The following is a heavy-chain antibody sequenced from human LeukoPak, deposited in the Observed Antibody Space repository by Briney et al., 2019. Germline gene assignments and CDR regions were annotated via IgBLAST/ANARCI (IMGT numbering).Heavy chain of an antibody. D-gene: IGHD2/OR15-2a*01. Sequence: ASVKVSCKASGYTFTSYGISWVRQAPGQGLEWMGWISGYNGNTIYAQKLQGRVSMTTDTSTSTAYMGLRSLRSDDTAVYYCARDYCNNPTCHTREFDYWGQGTLVTVSS. J-gene: IGHJ4*02. CDR1: GYTFTSYG. CDR2: ISGYNGNT. CDR3: ARDYCNNPTCHTREFDY. V-gene: IGHV1-18*01.